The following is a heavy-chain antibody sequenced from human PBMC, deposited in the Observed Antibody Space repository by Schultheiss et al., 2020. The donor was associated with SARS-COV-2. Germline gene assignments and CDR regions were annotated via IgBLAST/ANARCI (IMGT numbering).Heavy chain of an antibody. J-gene: IGHJ4*02. CDR3: ATASSGGYYYFDQ. Sequence: SETLSLTCTVSDDSVNSGSYHWTWIRQPPGKGLEWIGYIYHSGSGNYNPLLKSRVTISVDASKNQFSLKLGSVTAADTAVYYCATASSGGYYYFDQWGQGAVVTVSS. V-gene: IGHV4-61*01. D-gene: IGHD3-22*01. CDR2: IYHSGSG. CDR1: DDSVNSGSYH.